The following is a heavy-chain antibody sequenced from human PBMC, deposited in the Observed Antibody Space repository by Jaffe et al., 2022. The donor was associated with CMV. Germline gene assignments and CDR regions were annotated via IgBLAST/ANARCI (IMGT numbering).Heavy chain of an antibody. CDR3: ARVRWLQFEYYFDY. J-gene: IGHJ4*02. D-gene: IGHD5-12*01. CDR1: GFTVSSNY. CDR2: IYSGGST. V-gene: IGHV3-53*02. Sequence: EVQLVETGGGLIQPGGSLRLSCAASGFTVSSNYMSWVRQAPGKGLEWVSVIYSGGSTYYADSVKGRFTISRDNSKNTLYLQMNSLRAEDTAVYYCARVRWLQFEYYFDYWGQGTLVTVSS.